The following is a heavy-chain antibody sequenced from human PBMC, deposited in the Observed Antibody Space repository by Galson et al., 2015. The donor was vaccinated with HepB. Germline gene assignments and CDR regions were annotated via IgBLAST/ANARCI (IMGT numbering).Heavy chain of an antibody. CDR2: SDPSDSYT. CDR3: ARHGTIFGVVTQGIDY. Sequence: HSGAEVKKPGESLRISCKGSGSSFTSYWISWVRQMPGKGLEWMGRSDPSDSYTNYSPSFQGHVTISAAQSISTAYLQWSSLKASDTAMYYCARHGTIFGVVTQGIDYWGQGTLVTVSS. V-gene: IGHV5-10-1*01. J-gene: IGHJ4*02. D-gene: IGHD3-3*01. CDR1: GSSFTSYW.